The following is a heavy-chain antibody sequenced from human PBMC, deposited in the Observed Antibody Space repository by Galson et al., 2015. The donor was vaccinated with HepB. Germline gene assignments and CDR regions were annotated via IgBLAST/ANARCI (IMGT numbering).Heavy chain of an antibody. J-gene: IGHJ3*02. CDR3: ARETIDYYDSSGYYLGAFDI. D-gene: IGHD3-22*01. V-gene: IGHV4-4*07. CDR2: IYTSGST. CDR1: GGSISSYY. Sequence: ETLSLTCTVSGGSISSYYWSWIRQPAGKGLEWIGRIYTSGSTNYNPSLKSRVTMSVDTSKNQFSLKLSSVTAADTAVYYCARETIDYYDSSGYYLGAFDIWGQGTMVTVSS.